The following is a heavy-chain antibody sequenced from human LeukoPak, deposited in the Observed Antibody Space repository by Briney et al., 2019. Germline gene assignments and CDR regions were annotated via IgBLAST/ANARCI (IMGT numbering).Heavy chain of an antibody. CDR3: ARDGNYYYDSSGCSHWFDP. CDR1: GGSISSYY. Sequence: SEALSLTCTVSGGSISSYYWSWIRQPAGKGLEWIGRIYTSGSTNYNPSLKSRVTMSVDTSKNQFSLKLSSVTAADTAVYYCARDGNYYYDSSGCSHWFDPWGQGTLVTVSS. D-gene: IGHD3-22*01. CDR2: IYTSGST. J-gene: IGHJ5*02. V-gene: IGHV4-4*07.